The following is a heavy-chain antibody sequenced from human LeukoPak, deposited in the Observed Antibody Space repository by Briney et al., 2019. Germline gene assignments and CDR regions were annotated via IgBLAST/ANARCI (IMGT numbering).Heavy chain of an antibody. CDR3: AKGRTLVGGSTRSYDS. Sequence: GGSLRLYCAASGFTFSSYSMSWVRQAPGKGLEWISVISGNGGDTFYADSVKGRFTISRDNSKNTLYLQMNSLRVEDTAVYYCAKGRTLVGGSTRSYDSWGQGTLVTVSS. V-gene: IGHV3-23*01. CDR1: GFTFSSYS. D-gene: IGHD1-26*01. J-gene: IGHJ5*02. CDR2: ISGNGGDT.